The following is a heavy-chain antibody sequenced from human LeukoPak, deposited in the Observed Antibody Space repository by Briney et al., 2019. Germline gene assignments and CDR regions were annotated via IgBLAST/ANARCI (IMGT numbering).Heavy chain of an antibody. J-gene: IGHJ5*02. CDR1: GYTLTELS. CDR2: FDPEDCET. Sequence: ASVNVSCKVSGYTLTELSMHWVRPAPGKGREGMGGFDPEDCETIYAQKFQGRVTMSEDTSTNTAYMELSSLRSEDTAVYYCATGSYCSSTSCTDWFVPWGQGTLVTVSS. CDR3: ATGSYCSSTSCTDWFVP. V-gene: IGHV1-24*01. D-gene: IGHD2-2*01.